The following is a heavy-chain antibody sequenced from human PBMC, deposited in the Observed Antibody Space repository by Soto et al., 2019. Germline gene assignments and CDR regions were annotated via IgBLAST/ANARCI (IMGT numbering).Heavy chain of an antibody. D-gene: IGHD5-18*01. J-gene: IGHJ4*02. V-gene: IGHV1-69*12. CDR2: IIPMFGTA. Sequence: QVQLVQPGAEVKKPASSVKVSCKAPGGTFSTYAISWVRQAPGQGLEWMGGIIPMFGTANYAQRFQDRVTITADESTNTVYMELSSLRSEDTAVYFCASGIQLWLRRINNGYSGWGQGTLVTVSS. CDR3: ASGIQLWLRRINNGYSG. CDR1: GGTFSTYA.